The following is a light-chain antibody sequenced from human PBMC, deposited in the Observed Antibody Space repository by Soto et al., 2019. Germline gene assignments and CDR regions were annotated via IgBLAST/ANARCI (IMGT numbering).Light chain of an antibody. CDR1: QSVSSY. J-gene: IGKJ4*01. V-gene: IGKV3-11*01. CDR2: EAS. CDR3: QQRSNWLLT. Sequence: EIVLTQSPATLSLSPGERATLSCRASQSVSSYLAWYQQKPGQPPRLLIYEASNRATGIPARFSGSGSGTDFTLTISSLEPEDFAVYYCQQRSNWLLTFGGGNKVEIK.